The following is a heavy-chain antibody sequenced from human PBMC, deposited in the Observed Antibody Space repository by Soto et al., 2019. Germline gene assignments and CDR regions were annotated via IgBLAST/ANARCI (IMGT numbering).Heavy chain of an antibody. V-gene: IGHV1-69*01. CDR2: IIPIFGTA. CDR3: ARRSSGSIAAPTKRYYYGMDV. Sequence: QVQLVQSGAEVKKPGSSVKVSCKASGGTFSSYAISWVRQAPGQGLEWMGGIIPIFGTANYAQKFQGRVTITADESTSTAYMELSSLRSEDTAVYYCARRSSGSIAAPTKRYYYGMDVWGQETTVTVSS. D-gene: IGHD6-6*01. J-gene: IGHJ6*02. CDR1: GGTFSSYA.